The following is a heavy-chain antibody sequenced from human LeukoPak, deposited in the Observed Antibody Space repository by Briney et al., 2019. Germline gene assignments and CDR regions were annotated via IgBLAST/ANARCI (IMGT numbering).Heavy chain of an antibody. J-gene: IGHJ4*02. CDR3: ARGLPATLLDY. V-gene: IGHV3-11*01. Sequence: GGSLRLSSAASGFTFSDYYMSWIRQAPGKGLEWVSYISSSGSTIYYADSVKGRFTISRDNAKNSLYLQMNSLRAEDTATYYCARGLPATLLDYWGQGTLVTVSS. D-gene: IGHD2-2*01. CDR2: ISSSGSTI. CDR1: GFTFSDYY.